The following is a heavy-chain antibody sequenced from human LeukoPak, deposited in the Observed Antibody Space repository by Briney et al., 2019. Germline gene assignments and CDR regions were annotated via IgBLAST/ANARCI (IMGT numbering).Heavy chain of an antibody. Sequence: GGSLRLSCAASGFTFSSYAMHWVRQAPGKGLEWVAFIRYDGSNKYYADSVKGRFTISRDNSKNTLYLQMNSLRAEDTAVYYCANDRVHYMHVWGKGTTVTISS. CDR2: IRYDGSNK. J-gene: IGHJ6*03. CDR1: GFTFSSYA. V-gene: IGHV3-30*02. CDR3: ANDRVHYMHV.